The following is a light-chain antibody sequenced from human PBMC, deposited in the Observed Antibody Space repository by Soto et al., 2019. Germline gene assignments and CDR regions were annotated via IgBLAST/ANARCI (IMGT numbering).Light chain of an antibody. V-gene: IGLV1-47*01. Sequence: QLVLTQPPSASGTPGQRVTISCSGSGSNVGTSYVYWYQQLPGTAPKLLIYANDQRPSGVPDRFSGSKSGTSASLAISGLRSEDEADYYCAAWDDSLSAWVFGGGTKLTVL. CDR3: AAWDDSLSAWV. CDR2: AND. CDR1: GSNVGTSY. J-gene: IGLJ3*02.